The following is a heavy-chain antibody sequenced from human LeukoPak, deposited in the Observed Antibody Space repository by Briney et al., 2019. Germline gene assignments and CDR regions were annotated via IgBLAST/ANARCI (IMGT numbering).Heavy chain of an antibody. V-gene: IGHV3-23*01. Sequence: PGGSLRLSCAASGFTFSSYAMSWVRQAPGKGLEWVSAISGSGGSTYYADSVKGRFTISRDNSKNTLYLQMNSLRAEDTAVYYCARDGGWYGNYFDYWGQGTLVTVSS. D-gene: IGHD6-19*01. CDR3: ARDGGWYGNYFDY. J-gene: IGHJ4*02. CDR1: GFTFSSYA. CDR2: ISGSGGST.